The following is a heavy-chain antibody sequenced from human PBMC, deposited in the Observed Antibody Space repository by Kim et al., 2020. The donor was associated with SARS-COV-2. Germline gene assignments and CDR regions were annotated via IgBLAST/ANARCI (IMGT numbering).Heavy chain of an antibody. V-gene: IGHV3-49*04. D-gene: IGHD5-18*01. CDR3: VRGATAMVS. CDR1: GFTFGDYG. Sequence: GGSLRLSCTASGFTFGDYGMSWVRQAPGKGLEWVGFIRSKPYGGTTEYAASVKGRFTISRDDSKSIAYLQMNSLKTEDTGVYYCVRGATAMVSWGQGTLVTVSS. CDR2: IRSKPYGGTT. J-gene: IGHJ4*02.